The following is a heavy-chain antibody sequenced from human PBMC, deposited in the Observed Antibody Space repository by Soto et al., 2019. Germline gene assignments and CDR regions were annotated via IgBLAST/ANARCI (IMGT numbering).Heavy chain of an antibody. CDR2: IWYDGSNK. D-gene: IGHD3-22*01. Sequence: QVQLVESGGGVVQPGRSLRLSCAASGFTFSSYGMHWVRQAPGKGLEWVAVIWYDGSNKYYADSVKGRFTISRDNSKNTLYLQMNSLRAEDTAVYYCARTQPDGDSHYWGQGTLVTVSS. V-gene: IGHV3-33*01. CDR3: ARTQPDGDSHY. CDR1: GFTFSSYG. J-gene: IGHJ4*02.